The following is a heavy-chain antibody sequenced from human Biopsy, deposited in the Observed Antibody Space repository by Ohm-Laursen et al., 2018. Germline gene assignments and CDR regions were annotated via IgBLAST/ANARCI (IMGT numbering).Heavy chain of an antibody. CDR3: ARATNSTGWPYYYFYGMDV. V-gene: IGHV4-59*01. CDR2: IYYSGST. J-gene: IGHJ6*02. Sequence: SESLSLTCSVSGGSISSDYWSWIRQTPGKGLVWIGYIYYSGSTNYNPSLKSRVTISVDTTKNQFSLRLNSVTAADTAVYYRARATNSTGWPYYYFYGMDVWGQGTTVTVSS. D-gene: IGHD2/OR15-2a*01. CDR1: GGSISSDY.